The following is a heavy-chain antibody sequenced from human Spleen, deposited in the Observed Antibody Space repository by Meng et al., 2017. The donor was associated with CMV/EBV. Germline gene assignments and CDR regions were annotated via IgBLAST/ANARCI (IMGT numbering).Heavy chain of an antibody. CDR3: ARDPTNNWNVGYFDY. V-gene: IGHV1-46*01. CDR2: INLSGTIT. CDR1: GYTFPSYY. J-gene: IGHJ4*02. D-gene: IGHD1-20*01. Sequence: SGYTFPSYYMHWVRQAPGQGLEWLGIINLSGTITTYAQKFQGRVTMTRDTSTNTVYMELSSLRSEDTAVYYCARDPTNNWNVGYFDYWGQGTLVTVSS.